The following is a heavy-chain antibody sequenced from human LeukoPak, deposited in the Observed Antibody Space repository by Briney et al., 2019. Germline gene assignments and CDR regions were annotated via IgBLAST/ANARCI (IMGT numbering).Heavy chain of an antibody. CDR1: GFTFSSYA. D-gene: IGHD2-15*01. CDR2: ISGSGGGT. Sequence: GGSLRLSCAASGFTFSSYAMSWVRQAPGKGLEWVSAISGSGGGTHYADSVKGRFTISRDNSKNTLYLQMNSLRAEGTAVYYCARQLGYCSGGNCYFDYWGQGTLVTVSS. V-gene: IGHV3-23*01. CDR3: ARQLGYCSGGNCYFDY. J-gene: IGHJ4*02.